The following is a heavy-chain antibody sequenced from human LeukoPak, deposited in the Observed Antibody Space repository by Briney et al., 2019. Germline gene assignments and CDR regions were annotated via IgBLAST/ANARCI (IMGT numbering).Heavy chain of an antibody. CDR1: GYSFTSYW. D-gene: IGHD2-2*01. J-gene: IGHJ4*02. CDR3: ARSRKISYCSSTSCYGPGDY. CDR2: IYPGDSDT. V-gene: IGHV5-51*01. Sequence: KYGESLKISCKGSGYSFTSYWIGRVRQMPGKGLEWMGIIYPGDSDTRYSPSFQGQVTISADKSISTAYLQWSSLKASDTAMYYCARSRKISYCSSTSCYGPGDYWGQGTLVTVSS.